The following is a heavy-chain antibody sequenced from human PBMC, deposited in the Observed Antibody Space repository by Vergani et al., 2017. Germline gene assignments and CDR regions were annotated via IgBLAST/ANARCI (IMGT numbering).Heavy chain of an antibody. CDR2: IRNKAYGATT. CDR3: SRGRGYSFGYSDY. CDR1: GFSFGDYV. V-gene: IGHV3-49*04. D-gene: IGHD5-18*01. J-gene: IGHJ4*02. Sequence: EVQLVESGGGLVQPGRSLRLSCAASGFSFGDYVMTWVRQAPGKGLEWVAFIRNKAYGATTEYAASVKGRFTISRDDSKTLAYLQLSGLKTEDTSVYFCSRGRGYSFGYSDYWGQGTLVTVSS.